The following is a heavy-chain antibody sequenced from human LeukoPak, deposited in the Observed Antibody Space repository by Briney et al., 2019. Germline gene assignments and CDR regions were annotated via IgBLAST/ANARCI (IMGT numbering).Heavy chain of an antibody. CDR3: ASTLEVDY. D-gene: IGHD1-1*01. V-gene: IGHV3-21*01. J-gene: IGHJ4*02. CDR2: ISSSSSYI. CDR1: GFTYSSYC. Sequence: GGSLSLSCPASGFTYSSYCMNWVRQAPGTGREWVSTISSSSSYIYYADSVKGRFTISRDNPKNSLYLQMNSLRAEDTAVYYCASTLEVDYWGQGTLVTVSS.